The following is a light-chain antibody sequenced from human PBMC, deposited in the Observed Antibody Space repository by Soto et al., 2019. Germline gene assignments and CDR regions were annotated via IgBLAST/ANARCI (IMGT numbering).Light chain of an antibody. CDR1: SSNIGSNY. Sequence: QSALTQPPSASGTPGQRVTISCSGSSSNIGSNYVYWYQQLPGTAPTNLLYRNNQRPSGVPDRFSGSKSGTSASLTISGLQAEDEADYYCTAFSANRVYLFGPGTKLTVL. J-gene: IGLJ1*01. CDR2: RNN. V-gene: IGLV1-47*01. CDR3: TAFSANRVYL.